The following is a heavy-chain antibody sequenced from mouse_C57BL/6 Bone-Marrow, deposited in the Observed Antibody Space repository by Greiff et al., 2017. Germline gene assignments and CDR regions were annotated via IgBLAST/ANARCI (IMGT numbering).Heavy chain of an antibody. D-gene: IGHD2-3*01. V-gene: IGHV5-4*01. CDR3: AREEPYDGYEGGGYCDY. CDR1: GFTFSSYA. CDR2: ISDGGSYT. J-gene: IGHJ2*01. Sequence: EVQLQESGGGLVKPGGSLKLSCAASGFTFSSYAMSWVRQTPGKRLEWVANISDGGSYTYYPANVKGRFTITSDNDKNNRYLQMSHLKSEDTAMYYFAREEPYDGYEGGGYCDYWGQGTTLTVSS.